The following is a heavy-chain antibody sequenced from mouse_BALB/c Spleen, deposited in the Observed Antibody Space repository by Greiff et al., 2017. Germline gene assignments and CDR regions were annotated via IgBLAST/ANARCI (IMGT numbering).Heavy chain of an antibody. D-gene: IGHD2-2*01. Sequence: EVMLVESGGGLVQPGGSRKLSCAVSGFTFSSFGMHWVRQAPEKGLEWVAYISSGSSTIYYADTVKGRFTISRDNPKNTLFLQMTSLRSEDTAMYYCARKGIYYGYDGFAYWGQGTLVTVSA. V-gene: IGHV5-17*02. CDR1: GFTFSSFG. CDR2: ISSGSSTI. CDR3: ARKGIYYGYDGFAY. J-gene: IGHJ3*01.